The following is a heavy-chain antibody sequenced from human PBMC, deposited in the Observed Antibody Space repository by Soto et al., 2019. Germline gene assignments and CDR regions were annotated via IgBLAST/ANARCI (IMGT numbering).Heavy chain of an antibody. D-gene: IGHD2-2*01. Sequence: GASVKVSCKASGYTFTSYAMHWVRQAPGQRLEWMGWINAGNGNTKYSQKFQGRVTITRDTSASTAYMELSSLRSEDTAVYYCARGGGYCSSTSCYGSGYYYYGMDVRGQGTPVTVSS. CDR1: GYTFTSYA. CDR2: INAGNGNT. CDR3: ARGGGYCSSTSCYGSGYYYYGMDV. J-gene: IGHJ6*02. V-gene: IGHV1-3*01.